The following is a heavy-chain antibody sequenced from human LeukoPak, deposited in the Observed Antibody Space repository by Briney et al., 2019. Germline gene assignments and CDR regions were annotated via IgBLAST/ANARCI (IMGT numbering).Heavy chain of an antibody. J-gene: IGHJ4*02. CDR2: ISAYNGNT. CDR3: ARDLDGSGSYYTDY. V-gene: IGHV1-18*01. D-gene: IGHD3-10*01. Sequence: ASAKVSCKTSAYTFSNYGFDWVRQAPGQGLEWMGWISAYNGNTNYAQTFQGRFTMTTDTSTSTAYMELRSLTSDDTAVYYCARDLDGSGSYYTDYWGQGTLVTVSS. CDR1: AYTFSNYG.